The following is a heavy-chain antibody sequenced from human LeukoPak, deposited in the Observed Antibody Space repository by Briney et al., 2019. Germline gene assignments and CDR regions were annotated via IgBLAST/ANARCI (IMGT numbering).Heavy chain of an antibody. CDR3: AREDPIAVAGNDY. Sequence: SQTLSLTCTVSGGSISSGGYYWSWIRQHPGKGLEWIGSIYYSGSTYYNPSLKSRVTISVDTSKNQFSLKLSSVTAADTAVYYCAREDPIAVAGNDYWGQGTLVTVSS. V-gene: IGHV4-31*03. CDR1: GGSISSGGYY. J-gene: IGHJ4*02. D-gene: IGHD6-19*01. CDR2: IYYSGST.